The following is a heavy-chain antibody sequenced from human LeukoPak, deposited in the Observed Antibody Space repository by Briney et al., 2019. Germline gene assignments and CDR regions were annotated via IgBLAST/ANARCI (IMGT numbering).Heavy chain of an antibody. V-gene: IGHV3-23*01. J-gene: IGHJ4*02. CDR1: GFTFSSYA. CDR3: AKDYESGDIVVVVAAFDYFDY. CDR2: ISGSGGST. Sequence: GGSLRLSCAASGFTFSSYAMSSVRQARGKGLEWVSAISGSGGSTNYADSVKGRFTISRDNSKNTLYLQMNSLRAEDTAVYYCAKDYESGDIVVVVAAFDYFDYWGQGTLVTVSS. D-gene: IGHD2-15*01.